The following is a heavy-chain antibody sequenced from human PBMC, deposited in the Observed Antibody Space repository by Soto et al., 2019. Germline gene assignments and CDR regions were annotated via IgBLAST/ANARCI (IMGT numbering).Heavy chain of an antibody. CDR2: ISAYNGNT. CDR3: ASRITMVRGVVQPFDY. D-gene: IGHD3-10*01. Sequence: ASVKVSCKASGYTFTSYGISWVRQAPGQGLEWMGWISAYNGNTNYAQKLQGRVTMTTDTSTSTAYMELRSLRSDDTAVYYCASRITMVRGVVQPFDYWGQGTLVTVS. CDR1: GYTFTSYG. V-gene: IGHV1-18*01. J-gene: IGHJ4*02.